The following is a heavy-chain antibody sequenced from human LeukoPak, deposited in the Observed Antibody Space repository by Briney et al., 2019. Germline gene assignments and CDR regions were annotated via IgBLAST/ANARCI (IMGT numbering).Heavy chain of an antibody. CDR2: VRSKANNYAA. Sequence: QTGGSLRLSCAASGFTLSGSSIHWVRLASGKGLEWVGRVRSKANNYAAAYAASLKGRFTLSRDDSHNTAYLQMNSLKTEDTAVYYCTGYFPDDRSGRYGDCWGQGTLVTVSS. D-gene: IGHD6-19*01. CDR1: GFTLSGSS. V-gene: IGHV3-73*01. J-gene: IGHJ4*02. CDR3: TGYFPDDRSGRYGDC.